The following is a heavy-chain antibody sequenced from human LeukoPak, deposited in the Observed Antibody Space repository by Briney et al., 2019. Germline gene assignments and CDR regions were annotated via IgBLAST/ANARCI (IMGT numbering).Heavy chain of an antibody. Sequence: GGSLRLSCAASGFTVGSNYMSWDRQAPGKGLEWVSVIYSGGSTYYADSVKGRFTISRDSSKNTLYLQMNSLRAEDTAVYYCARGRRAYGMDVWGQGTTVTVSS. V-gene: IGHV3-66*01. CDR3: ARGRRAYGMDV. CDR2: IYSGGST. J-gene: IGHJ6*02. CDR1: GFTVGSNY.